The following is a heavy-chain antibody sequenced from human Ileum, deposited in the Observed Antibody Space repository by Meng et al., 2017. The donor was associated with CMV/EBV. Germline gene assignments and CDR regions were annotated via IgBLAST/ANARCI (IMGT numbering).Heavy chain of an antibody. CDR3: AKEEDTSMVGVNWFDP. CDR1: GAALTSIF. V-gene: IGHV1-69*12. D-gene: IGHD5-18*01. J-gene: IGHJ5*02. CDR2: ILPLFNLS. Sequence: VHLFQLVDWVKSPGYSVKASRKASGAALTSIFIIWVRQALGQGLEWMGGILPLFNLSYYAQIYQGRIIITADESTSTVYMEVGGLRPEDTAMYYCAKEEDTSMVGVNWFDPWGQGTLVTVSS.